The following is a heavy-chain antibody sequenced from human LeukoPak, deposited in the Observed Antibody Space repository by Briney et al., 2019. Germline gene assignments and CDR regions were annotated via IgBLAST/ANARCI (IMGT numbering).Heavy chain of an antibody. V-gene: IGHV1-2*02. CDR2: INPNSGGT. CDR1: GYTFTSYA. Sequence: GASVKVSCKASGYTFTSYAMNWVRQAPGQGLEWMGWINPNSGGTNYAQKFQGRVTMTRDTSISTAYMELSRLRSDDTAVYYCARAWFGELFTDFDYWGQGTLVTVSS. CDR3: ARAWFGELFTDFDY. J-gene: IGHJ4*02. D-gene: IGHD3-10*01.